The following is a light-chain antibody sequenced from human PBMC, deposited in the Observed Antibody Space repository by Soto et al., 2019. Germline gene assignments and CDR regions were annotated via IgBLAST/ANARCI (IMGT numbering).Light chain of an antibody. Sequence: EIVLTQDPGTLSLSPGERATLSCRASQSVRSSYLAWYQQKPGQAPRLLIYGASSRATDIPDRFSGSGSGTDFTLTISRLEREDFAVYYCQQYGSSPRTFGQGTKVEIK. V-gene: IGKV3-20*01. CDR1: QSVRSSY. CDR3: QQYGSSPRT. J-gene: IGKJ1*01. CDR2: GAS.